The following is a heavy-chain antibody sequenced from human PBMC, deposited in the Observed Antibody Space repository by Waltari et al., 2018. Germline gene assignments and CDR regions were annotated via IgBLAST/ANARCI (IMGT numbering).Heavy chain of an antibody. J-gene: IGHJ4*02. CDR2: IYSGGST. D-gene: IGHD3-10*01. Sequence: EVQLVESGGGLIQPGGSLRLSCAASGFTVSSNYMSWVRPAPGKGLEWVSVIYSGGSTYYADSVKGRFTISRDNSKNTLYLQMNSLRAEDTAVYYCARGEYYGSGSYSFDYWGQGTLVTVSS. V-gene: IGHV3-53*01. CDR3: ARGEYYGSGSYSFDY. CDR1: GFTVSSNY.